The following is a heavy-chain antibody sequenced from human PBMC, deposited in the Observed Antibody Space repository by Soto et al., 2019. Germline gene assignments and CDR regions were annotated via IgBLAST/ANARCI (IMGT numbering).Heavy chain of an antibody. D-gene: IGHD3-3*01. CDR2: ISYDGSNK. Sequence: QVQLVESGGGVVQPGRSLRLSCAASGFTFSSYAMHWVRQAPGKGLEWVAVISYDGSNKYYADSVKGRFTISRDNSKNTLYLQRNSLRAEDTAVYYCARVVEGSGYYTGWFDPWGQGTLVTVSS. CDR1: GFTFSSYA. CDR3: ARVVEGSGYYTGWFDP. V-gene: IGHV3-30-3*01. J-gene: IGHJ5*02.